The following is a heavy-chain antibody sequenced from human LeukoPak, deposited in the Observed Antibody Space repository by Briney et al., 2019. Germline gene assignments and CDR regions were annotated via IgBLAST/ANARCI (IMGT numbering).Heavy chain of an antibody. CDR3: ARDINRRTKYDSSGYYVRAFDY. V-gene: IGHV1-18*01. CDR1: GYTFTSYG. D-gene: IGHD3-22*01. Sequence: GASVKVSCKASGYTFTSYGISWVRQAPGQGLEWMGWISAYNGNTNYAQKLQGRVTMTTDTSTSTAYMELRSQRSDDTAVYYCARDINRRTKYDSSGYYVRAFDYWGQGTLVTVSS. CDR2: ISAYNGNT. J-gene: IGHJ4*02.